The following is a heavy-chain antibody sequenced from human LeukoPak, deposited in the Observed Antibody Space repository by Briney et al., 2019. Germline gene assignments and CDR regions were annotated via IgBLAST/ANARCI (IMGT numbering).Heavy chain of an antibody. V-gene: IGHV3-7*01. J-gene: IGHJ5*02. Sequence: GGSLRLSCAASGFTFNSEWMSWVRQAPGKALEWVANIKQDGSEKYYVDSVKGRFTISRDNAKNSLYLQVSSLKAEDTAVYYCARGPVYGSGWYPDAWGQGTLVTVSS. CDR1: GFTFNSEW. CDR2: IKQDGSEK. CDR3: ARGPVYGSGWYPDA. D-gene: IGHD6-19*01.